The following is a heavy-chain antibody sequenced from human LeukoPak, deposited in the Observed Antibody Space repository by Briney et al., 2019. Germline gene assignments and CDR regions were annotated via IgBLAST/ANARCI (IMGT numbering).Heavy chain of an antibody. Sequence: GGSLRLSCAASGFTFTDYWMHWVRHVAGKGLVWVSRINGDLTNTTYADSVKGRFTISRDNAKNTLYLQMNSLRAEDTAVYYCARAMPHDNWFNPWGQGSLVTVSS. CDR2: INGDLTNT. CDR1: GFTFTDYW. CDR3: ARAMPHDNWFNP. J-gene: IGHJ5*02. D-gene: IGHD2-2*01. V-gene: IGHV3-74*03.